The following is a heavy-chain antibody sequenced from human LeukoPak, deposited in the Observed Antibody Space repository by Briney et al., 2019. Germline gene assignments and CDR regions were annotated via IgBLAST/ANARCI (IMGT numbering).Heavy chain of an antibody. CDR2: INPSGGST. CDR1: GYTFTSYY. Sequence: ASVKVSCKASGYTFTSYYMHWVRQAPGQGLEWMGIINPSGGSTSYAQKFQGRATMTRDMSTSTVYMELSSLRSEDTAVYYCASSPTRYYDFWSGYYGGLNYWGQGTLVTVSS. D-gene: IGHD3-3*01. V-gene: IGHV1-46*01. CDR3: ASSPTRYYDFWSGYYGGLNY. J-gene: IGHJ4*02.